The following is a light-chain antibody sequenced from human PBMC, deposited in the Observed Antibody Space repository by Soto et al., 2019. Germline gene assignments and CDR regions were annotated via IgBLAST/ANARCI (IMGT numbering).Light chain of an antibody. CDR2: AAS. Sequence: EIVMTQSPATLSVSPGERATISCRASQSVSGNLAWYQQKPGQAPRLLIYAASTRATGIPARFSGSGSGTEFTLTISSLQSEDFAVYYCHQYNNWPPITFGPGTKVDIK. V-gene: IGKV3-15*01. J-gene: IGKJ3*01. CDR1: QSVSGN. CDR3: HQYNNWPPIT.